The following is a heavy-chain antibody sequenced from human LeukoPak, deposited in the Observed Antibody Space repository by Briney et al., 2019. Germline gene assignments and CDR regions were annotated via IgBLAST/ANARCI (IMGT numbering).Heavy chain of an antibody. J-gene: IGHJ4*02. V-gene: IGHV1-2*02. CDR2: ITPSDGA. CDR3: ARDRYGDGFAHFDY. D-gene: IGHD5-24*01. Sequence: ASVKVSCESSGYTFTAYAVHWVRQAPGQGLEWMGWITPSDGANYAQKFQGRVTMTRDTSMSTAYMDLNRLTSDDTAVYFWARDRYGDGFAHFDYWGQGTLVTVSS. CDR1: GYTFTAYA.